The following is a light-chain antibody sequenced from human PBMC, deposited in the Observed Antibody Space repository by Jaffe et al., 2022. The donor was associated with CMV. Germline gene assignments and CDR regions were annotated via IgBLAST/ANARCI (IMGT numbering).Light chain of an antibody. V-gene: IGKV3-11*01. Sequence: EIVLTQSPATLSLSPGERATLSCRASQSVSSFLAWYQQKPGQAPRLLIYDASNRATGIPARFRGSGSGTDFTLTITSVAPEDFAVYYCQQRSNWPPITFGQGTRLEIK. J-gene: IGKJ5*01. CDR1: QSVSSF. CDR2: DAS. CDR3: QQRSNWPPIT.